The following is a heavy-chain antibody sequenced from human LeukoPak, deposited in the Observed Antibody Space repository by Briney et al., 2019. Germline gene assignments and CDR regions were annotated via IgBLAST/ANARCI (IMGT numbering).Heavy chain of an antibody. Sequence: SETLSLTCTVSGGSISSRTYYWAWVRQLPGKGVEWLGHIYYTGGTWYNPSLRSRATISIDTSKNHFSLQLNSVTPEDAAVYYCARGHEYSSGWYYFDFWGQGTLVTVSS. CDR1: GGSISSRTYY. D-gene: IGHD6-19*01. V-gene: IGHV4-39*02. J-gene: IGHJ4*02. CDR2: IYYTGGT. CDR3: ARGHEYSSGWYYFDF.